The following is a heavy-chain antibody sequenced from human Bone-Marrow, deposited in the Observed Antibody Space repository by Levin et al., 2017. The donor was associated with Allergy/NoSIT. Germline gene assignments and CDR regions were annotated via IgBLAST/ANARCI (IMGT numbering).Heavy chain of an antibody. CDR2: LSSDGRIA. CDR1: GFTFSTFG. D-gene: IGHD2-2*03. V-gene: IGHV3-30*03. Sequence: LGESLKISCAASGFTFSTFGMHWVRQAPGKGLEWVALLSSDGRIAYYADSVKGRFTISRDTSPNTLYLQMNSLRADDTATYYCARRSSGYSGYIDFWGQGALVTVSS. CDR3: ARRSSGYSGYIDF. J-gene: IGHJ4*02.